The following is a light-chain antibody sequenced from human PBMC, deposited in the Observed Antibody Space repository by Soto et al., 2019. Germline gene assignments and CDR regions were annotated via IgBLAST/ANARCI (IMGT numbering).Light chain of an antibody. J-gene: IGLJ2*01. CDR3: VLYMKGDIRV. CDR1: SGSVSSRYY. Sequence: QTVVTKEASLSVSPGGTVTPTCGLTSGSVSSRYYPSWYRQDPGQTPRTLIYSGDIRSSGVPDRFSGSILGSKAALTITGAQADDESVYYCVLYMKGDIRVFGGGTKVTVL. CDR2: SGD. V-gene: IGLV8-61*01.